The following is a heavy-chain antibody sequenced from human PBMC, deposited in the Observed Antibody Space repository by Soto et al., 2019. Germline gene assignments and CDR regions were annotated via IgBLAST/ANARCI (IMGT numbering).Heavy chain of an antibody. CDR1: GGSISGSSFY. D-gene: IGHD2-2*02. V-gene: IGHV4-39*01. Sequence: SETLSLTCAVSGGSISGSSFYWGWIRQPPEKGLESIGRIHYSGSTYYNPSLTSRVTMSVGTSKNQFSLKLSSVTAADTAVYYCARQVPAAIRLGWFDPWGQGTLVTVSS. J-gene: IGHJ5*02. CDR2: IHYSGST. CDR3: ARQVPAAIRLGWFDP.